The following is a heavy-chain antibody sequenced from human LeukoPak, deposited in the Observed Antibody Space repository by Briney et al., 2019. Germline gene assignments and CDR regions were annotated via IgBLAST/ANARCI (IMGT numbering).Heavy chain of an antibody. J-gene: IGHJ4*02. D-gene: IGHD5-24*01. V-gene: IGHV3-74*01. CDR3: ARRIQGMAPYYFDY. CDR2: INSDGGST. Sequence: AGGSLRLSCTAFGFTFSSYWMHWVRQAPGKGLVWVSRINSDGGSTSYADSVKGRFTISRDNAKNTLYLQMNSLRAEDTAVYYCARRIQGMAPYYFDYWGQGTLVTVSS. CDR1: GFTFSSYW.